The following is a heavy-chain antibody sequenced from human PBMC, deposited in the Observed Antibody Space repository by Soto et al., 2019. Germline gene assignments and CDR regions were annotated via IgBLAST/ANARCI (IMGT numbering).Heavy chain of an antibody. V-gene: IGHV1-18*04. CDR1: GYTFTSYY. Sequence: ASVKVSCKASGYTFTSYYMHWVRQAPGQGLEWMGWINANNGSTSYAQKLQGRVTMTTDTSTSTAYMELRSLRSDDTAVYYCARVDMITFGGGDAFDIWGQGTMVTVSS. CDR3: ARVDMITFGGGDAFDI. J-gene: IGHJ3*02. D-gene: IGHD3-16*01. CDR2: INANNGST.